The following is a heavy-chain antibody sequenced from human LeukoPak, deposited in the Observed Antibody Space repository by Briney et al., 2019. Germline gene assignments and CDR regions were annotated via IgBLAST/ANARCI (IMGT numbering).Heavy chain of an antibody. J-gene: IGHJ3*02. CDR2: ISGSAYST. CDR3: ARNTSGFKLGDSFDI. V-gene: IGHV3-23*01. D-gene: IGHD3-22*01. Sequence: PGGSLRLSCAASGFTFSSYAMTWVHQAPGKGLEWISAISGSAYSTSYADSVKGRFTISRDNSKNTLYLQMNSLRAEDTAIYYCARNTSGFKLGDSFDIWGQGTMVTVSS. CDR1: GFTFSSYA.